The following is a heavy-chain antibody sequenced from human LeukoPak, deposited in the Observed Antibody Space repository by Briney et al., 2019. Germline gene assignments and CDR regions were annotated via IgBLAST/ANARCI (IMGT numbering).Heavy chain of an antibody. CDR2: IYYSGST. D-gene: IGHD3-10*01. J-gene: IGHJ4*02. Sequence: PSETLSLTCTVSGGSISSSSYYWGWIRQPPGKGLEWIGSIYYSGSTYYNPSLKSRVTISVDTSKNQFSLKLSSVTAADTAVYYCARGRYGSGSYIPYYFDYWGQGTLVTVSS. CDR1: GGSISSSSYY. V-gene: IGHV4-39*07. CDR3: ARGRYGSGSYIPYYFDY.